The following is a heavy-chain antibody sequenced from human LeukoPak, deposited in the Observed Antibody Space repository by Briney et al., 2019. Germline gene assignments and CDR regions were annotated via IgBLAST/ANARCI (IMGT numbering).Heavy chain of an antibody. J-gene: IGHJ4*02. CDR2: IRYDGNNK. V-gene: IGHV3-30*02. Sequence: GGSLRLSCAASGFTFSSYGMHWVRQAPGKGLEWMSFIRYDGNNKYYADSVKGRFTISRDNSKNTLYLQMNSLRAEDTAVYYCAKGYSYGFVYWGQGTLVTVSS. CDR3: AKGYSYGFVY. CDR1: GFTFSSYG. D-gene: IGHD5-18*01.